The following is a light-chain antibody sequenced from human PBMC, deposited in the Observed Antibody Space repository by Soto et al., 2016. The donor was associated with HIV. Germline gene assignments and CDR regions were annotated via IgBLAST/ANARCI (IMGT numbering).Light chain of an antibody. J-gene: IGKJ2*01. Sequence: DIQMTQSPSSVSASVGDRVTITCRASQGISNWLAWYQQKPGKAPKLLIYAASRLQSGVPSRFSGSGSGTDFTLTISNLQPEDFATYFCQQANSFPPPFGQGTKLEIK. V-gene: IGKV1-12*01. CDR3: QQANSFPPP. CDR2: AAS. CDR1: QGISNW.